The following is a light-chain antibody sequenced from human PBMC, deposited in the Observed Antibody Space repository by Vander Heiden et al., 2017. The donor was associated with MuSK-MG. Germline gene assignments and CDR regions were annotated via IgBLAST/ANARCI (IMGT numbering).Light chain of an antibody. CDR1: SLRDFS. CDR3: NSRDRSGNHVL. Sequence: SSELTQDTAVSVALGQTVRSTCQGDSLRDFSASWYQHKPGKAPDLVIFGVNDRPSRIPDRFSGSSSGNTASLTITGTQAEDEADYYCNSRDRSGNHVLFGGGTKVTVL. J-gene: IGLJ3*02. CDR2: GVN. V-gene: IGLV3-19*01.